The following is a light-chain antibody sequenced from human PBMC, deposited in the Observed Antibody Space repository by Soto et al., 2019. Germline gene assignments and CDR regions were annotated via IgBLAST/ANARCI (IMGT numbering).Light chain of an antibody. CDR2: KAS. Sequence: DIQMTQSPSTLSASVGDRVTITCRASQSISSWLAWYQQKPGKAPKLLLYKASSLESGVPSRFSGSGSGTEFTLTISSLQPDDSATYYCQQFDTYPWTFGQGTKVEIK. CDR1: QSISSW. V-gene: IGKV1-5*03. CDR3: QQFDTYPWT. J-gene: IGKJ1*01.